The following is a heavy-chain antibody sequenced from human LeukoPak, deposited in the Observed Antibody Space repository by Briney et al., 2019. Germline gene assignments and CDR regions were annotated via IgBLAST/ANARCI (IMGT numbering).Heavy chain of an antibody. CDR3: ATDGGGTTVDY. CDR2: INPNSGGT. V-gene: IGHV1-2*02. CDR1: GCTFTDHY. D-gene: IGHD1-7*01. Sequence: ASVKVSFMATGCTFTDHYMHWVRQAPGQGLEWMGWINPNSGGTNYAQKFQGRVTMTRDTSISTAYMELSRLRSDGTAVYYCATDGGGTTVDYWGQGTLVTVSS. J-gene: IGHJ4*02.